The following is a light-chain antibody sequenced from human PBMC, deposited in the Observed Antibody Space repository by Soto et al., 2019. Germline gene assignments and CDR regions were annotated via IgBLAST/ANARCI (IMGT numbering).Light chain of an antibody. CDR1: QGISHF. V-gene: IGKV1-27*01. CDR3: QKYDRAPFT. CDR2: EAS. J-gene: IGKJ3*01. Sequence: DIQMTQSPSSLSASLGDRITFTCRASQGISHFLAWYQQKPGKVPQLLIYEASTLQSGVPSRFSGSGSGTEFTLTISGVQPEDVATYFCQKYDRAPFTFGPGTKVDIK.